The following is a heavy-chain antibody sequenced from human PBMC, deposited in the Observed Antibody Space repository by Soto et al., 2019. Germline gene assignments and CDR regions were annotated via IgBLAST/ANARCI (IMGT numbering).Heavy chain of an antibody. CDR3: ARDPLIYYYYGMDV. CDR1: GGSISSYY. J-gene: IGHJ6*02. D-gene: IGHD3-16*01. V-gene: IGHV4-4*07. Sequence: PSETLSLTCTVSGGSISSYYWSWIRQPAGKGLEWIGRIYTSGSTNYNPSLKSRVTMPVDTSKNQFSLKLSSVTAADTAVYYCARDPLIYYYYGMDVWGQGTTVTVSS. CDR2: IYTSGST.